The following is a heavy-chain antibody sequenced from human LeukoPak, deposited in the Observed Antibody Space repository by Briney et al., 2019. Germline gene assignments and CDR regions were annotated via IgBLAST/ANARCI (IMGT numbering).Heavy chain of an antibody. CDR1: GYSFTTYW. CDR2: IYPGDSDT. D-gene: IGHD1-26*01. J-gene: IGHJ4*02. Sequence: GESLKISCQASGYSFTTYWLAWVRQMPGKGLEWMGIIYPGDSDTRYSPSFQGQVTISADKSISTAYLQWSSLKASDTAMYYCVRLDSYSGSYGVDYWGQGTLVTVSS. CDR3: VRLDSYSGSYGVDY. V-gene: IGHV5-51*01.